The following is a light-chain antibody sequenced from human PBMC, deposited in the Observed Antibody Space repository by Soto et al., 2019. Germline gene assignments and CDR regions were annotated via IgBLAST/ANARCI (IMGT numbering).Light chain of an antibody. J-gene: IGLJ1*01. CDR3: AAWDDSPNGYV. Sequence: QSVLTQPPSASVTPGQRVTISCSGSSSNIGTNSVNWYPQVPGTAPKLLIHSTDQRPSGSSDRFSGSKSGTSASLSISGLQADDEADYYCAAWDDSPNGYVFAAGTKVTVL. V-gene: IGLV1-44*01. CDR1: SSNIGTNS. CDR2: STD.